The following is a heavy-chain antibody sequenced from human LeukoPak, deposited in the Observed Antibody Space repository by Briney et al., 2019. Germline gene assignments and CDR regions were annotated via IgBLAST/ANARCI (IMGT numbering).Heavy chain of an antibody. D-gene: IGHD3-22*01. J-gene: IGHJ3*02. CDR2: ISAYNGNT. V-gene: IGHV1-18*01. CDR1: GYTFTSYG. Sequence: ASVKVSCKASGYTFTSYGISWVRQAPGQGLEWMGWISAYNGNTNYAQKLQGRVTMTTDTSTSTAYMELRSLKSDDTAVYYCAMLKNYYDSSGYLVTDAFDIWGQGTMVTVSS. CDR3: AMLKNYYDSSGYLVTDAFDI.